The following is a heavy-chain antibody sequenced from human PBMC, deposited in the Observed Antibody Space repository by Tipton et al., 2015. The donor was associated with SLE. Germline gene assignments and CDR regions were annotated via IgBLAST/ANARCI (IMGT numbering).Heavy chain of an antibody. Sequence: TLSLTCTVSGGSMSTYYWNWIRQFPGKGLEWIGYFYYSGSTSYNPSLKSRVTISLDKSKNQFSLKLSSVTAADTAVYYCARRSVNYYYGMDVWGQGTTVTVSS. J-gene: IGHJ6*02. CDR2: FYYSGST. CDR1: GGSMSTYY. V-gene: IGHV4-59*12. CDR3: ARRSVNYYYGMDV.